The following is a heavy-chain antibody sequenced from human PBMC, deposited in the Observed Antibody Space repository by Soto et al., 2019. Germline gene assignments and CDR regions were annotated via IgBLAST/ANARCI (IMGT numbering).Heavy chain of an antibody. CDR1: GFTFSSYA. J-gene: IGHJ6*02. D-gene: IGHD2-2*01. V-gene: IGHV3-21*06. CDR2: ISTGDTYL. CDR3: VKGGEDITSPYGMDV. Sequence: PGGSLRLSCAASGFTFSSYAMSWVRQAPGKGLEWVSYISTGDTYLEYAHSVKGRFTISRDDAADSVFLQMNSLKGDDTAVYYCVKGGEDITSPYGMDVWGQGTTVTVSS.